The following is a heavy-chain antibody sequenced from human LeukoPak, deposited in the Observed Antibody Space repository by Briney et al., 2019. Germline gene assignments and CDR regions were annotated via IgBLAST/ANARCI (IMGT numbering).Heavy chain of an antibody. CDR3: ARDHRGVRDYFDY. D-gene: IGHD3-10*01. Sequence: GGSLRLSCAASGFTFSSYDMHWVRQTTGKGLEWVSVIGSAGDTYYPGSVKGRFTISRDNSKNTLYLQMNSLRAEDTAVYYCARDHRGVRDYFDYWGQGTLVTVSS. V-gene: IGHV3-13*01. CDR2: IGSAGDT. CDR1: GFTFSSYD. J-gene: IGHJ4*02.